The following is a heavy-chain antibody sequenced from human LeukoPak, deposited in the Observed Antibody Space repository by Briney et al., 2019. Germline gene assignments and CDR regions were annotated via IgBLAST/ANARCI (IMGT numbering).Heavy chain of an antibody. D-gene: IGHD3-22*01. V-gene: IGHV3-74*01. CDR2: ISSDGSIA. CDR3: ARAPAEIGGYYPEYFRH. CDR1: GFTFSTYW. Sequence: GGSLRLSCAASGFTFSTYWMHWVRQAPGKGLVWVSRISSDGSIAINADSVKGRFTISRDNAKNTVSLQMNSLRAEDTGVYYCARAPAEIGGYYPEYFRHWGQGTLVTVSS. J-gene: IGHJ1*01.